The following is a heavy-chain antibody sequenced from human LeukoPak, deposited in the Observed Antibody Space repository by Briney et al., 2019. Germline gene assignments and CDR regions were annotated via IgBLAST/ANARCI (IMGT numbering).Heavy chain of an antibody. D-gene: IGHD2-15*01. CDR1: GFTFSSYI. V-gene: IGHV3-21*01. CDR2: ISSSSSYI. J-gene: IGHJ4*02. Sequence: GGSLRLSCAASGFTFSSYIMNWVRQAPGKGLEWASSISSSSSYIYYVDSVKGRFTISGDNAKNSLYLQMNSLRAEDTAVYYCARDLVVVVVAAPVGYSDYWGQGTLVTVSS. CDR3: ARDLVVVVVAAPVGYSDY.